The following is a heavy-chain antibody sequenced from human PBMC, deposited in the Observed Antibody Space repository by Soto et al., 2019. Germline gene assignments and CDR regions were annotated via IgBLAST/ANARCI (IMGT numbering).Heavy chain of an antibody. CDR2: IIPIFGTA. Sequence: SVKVSCKASGGTFSSYAISWVRQAPGQGLEWMGGIIPIFGTANYAQKFQGRVTITADESTSTAYMELSSLRSEDTAVYYCARGGNSVSPFDYWGQGTLVTVSS. J-gene: IGHJ4*02. V-gene: IGHV1-69*13. CDR3: ARGGNSVSPFDY. D-gene: IGHD4-17*01. CDR1: GGTFSSYA.